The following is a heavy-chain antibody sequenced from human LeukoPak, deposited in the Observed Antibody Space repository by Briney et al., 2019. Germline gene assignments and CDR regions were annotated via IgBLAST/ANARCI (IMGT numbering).Heavy chain of an antibody. CDR1: GFTFSSYA. D-gene: IGHD2-8*01. CDR2: ISGSGSST. Sequence: GGSLRLSCGASGFTFSSYAMSWVRQAPGKGLEWVSGISGSGSSTYYAGSVKGRFTISRDNSKNTLYLQMNSLRAEDTAVYYCAKVLLGVYYFDYWGQGTLVTVSS. V-gene: IGHV3-23*01. J-gene: IGHJ4*02. CDR3: AKVLLGVYYFDY.